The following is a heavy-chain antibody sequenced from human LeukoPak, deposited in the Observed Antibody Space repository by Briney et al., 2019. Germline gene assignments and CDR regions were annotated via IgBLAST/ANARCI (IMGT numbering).Heavy chain of an antibody. Sequence: ASVKVSCKASGYTFTSYGISWVRQAPGQGLEWMGGIIPIFGTANYAQKFQGRVTITADESTSTAYMELSSLRSEDTAVYYCARGSRRAFDYWSQGTLVTVSS. CDR1: GYTFTSYG. CDR2: IIPIFGTA. V-gene: IGHV1-69*13. D-gene: IGHD2-15*01. J-gene: IGHJ4*02. CDR3: ARGSRRAFDY.